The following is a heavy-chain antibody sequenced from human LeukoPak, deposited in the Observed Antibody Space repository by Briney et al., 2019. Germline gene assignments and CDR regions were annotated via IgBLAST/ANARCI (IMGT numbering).Heavy chain of an antibody. CDR1: DFTVSSNY. Sequence: GGSLRLSCAASDFTVSSNYMSWVRQAPGRGLEWVSVIYSGGNTYYADSVKGRFTISRDNSKNTLYLQMNSLRAEDTAVYYCAKDHSGSYYRPAYFDYWGQGTLVTVSS. D-gene: IGHD1-26*01. CDR2: IYSGGNT. CDR3: AKDHSGSYYRPAYFDY. V-gene: IGHV3-53*01. J-gene: IGHJ4*02.